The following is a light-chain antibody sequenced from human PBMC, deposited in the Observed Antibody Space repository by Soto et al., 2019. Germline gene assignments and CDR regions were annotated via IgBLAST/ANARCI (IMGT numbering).Light chain of an antibody. J-gene: IGKJ2*01. CDR1: QSISSY. CDR2: AAS. CDR3: QQRNSYPRT. Sequence: DIQMTQSPSSLSASVGDRVTITCRASQSISSYLSWYQQKPGKAPNLLISAASTLQSGVPSRFSGSGSETEFTLTITSLRPEDSATYYCQQRNSYPRTFGQGTKV. V-gene: IGKV1-9*01.